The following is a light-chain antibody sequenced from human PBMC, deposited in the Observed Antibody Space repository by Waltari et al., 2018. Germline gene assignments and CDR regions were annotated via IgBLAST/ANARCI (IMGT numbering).Light chain of an antibody. Sequence: ETVMTQSPATLSVSPGERATLSCRASQSVSSNLAWYQKKPGQAPRILIHGASTRATGIPASFSGSGSGTEFTLTISSLQSEDFAVYYCQQYNNWPLTFGQGTKVEIK. CDR2: GAS. CDR3: QQYNNWPLT. J-gene: IGKJ1*01. CDR1: QSVSSN. V-gene: IGKV3-15*01.